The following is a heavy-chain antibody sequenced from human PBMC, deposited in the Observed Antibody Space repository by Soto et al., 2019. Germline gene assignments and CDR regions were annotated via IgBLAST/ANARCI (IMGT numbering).Heavy chain of an antibody. CDR3: ARGVTGYCSGGSCYSDADYYYYMDV. D-gene: IGHD2-15*01. CDR1: GYTFTIYY. CDR2: INPSGGST. J-gene: IGHJ6*03. V-gene: IGHV1-46*03. Sequence: ASVKVSCKASGYTFTIYYMHWVRQAPGQGLEWMGIINPSGGSTSYAQKFQGRVTMTRDTSTSTVYMELSSLRSEDTAVYYCARGVTGYCSGGSCYSDADYYYYMDVWGKGTTVTVSS.